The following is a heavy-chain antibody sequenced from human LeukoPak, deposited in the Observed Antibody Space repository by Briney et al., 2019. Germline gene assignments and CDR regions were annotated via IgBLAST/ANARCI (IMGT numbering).Heavy chain of an antibody. CDR2: ISRSGSTM. V-gene: IGHV3-48*03. D-gene: IGHD3/OR15-3a*01. Sequence: GGSLRLSCAASGFTFSSYEMNWVRPAPGKGLELVSYISRSGSTMYYADSVKGRFTISRDNAKNSLYLQMNSLRAEDTAVYYCAREWTLTYWGQGTLVTVSS. CDR1: GFTFSSYE. CDR3: AREWTLTY. J-gene: IGHJ4*02.